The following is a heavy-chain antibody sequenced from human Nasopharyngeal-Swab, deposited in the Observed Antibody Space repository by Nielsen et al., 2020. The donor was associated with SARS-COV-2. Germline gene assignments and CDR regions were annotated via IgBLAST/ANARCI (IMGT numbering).Heavy chain of an antibody. D-gene: IGHD3-10*01. CDR3: ARGLLWFGELGGNYYYRMDV. Sequence: GESLKISCAASGFTFSSYSMNWVRQAPGKGLEWVSYISSSSSTIYYADSVKGRFTISRDNAKNSLYLQMNSLRDEDTAVYYCARGLLWFGELGGNYYYRMDVWGQGTTVTVSS. J-gene: IGHJ6*02. CDR2: ISSSSSTI. V-gene: IGHV3-48*02. CDR1: GFTFSSYS.